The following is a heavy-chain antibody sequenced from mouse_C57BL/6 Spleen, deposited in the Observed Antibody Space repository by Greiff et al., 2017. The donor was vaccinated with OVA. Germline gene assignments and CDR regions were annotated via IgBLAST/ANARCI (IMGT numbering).Heavy chain of an antibody. CDR1: GFTFSDYG. V-gene: IGHV5-17*01. CDR2: ISSGSSTI. D-gene: IGHD2-5*01. J-gene: IGHJ2*01. Sequence: EVQLQESGGGLVKPGGSLKLSCAASGFTFSDYGMHWVRQAPEKGLEWVAYISSGSSTIYYADTVKGRFTISRDNAKNTLFLQMTSLRSEDTAMYYCARGYSNSDYWGQGTTLTVSS. CDR3: ARGYSNSDY.